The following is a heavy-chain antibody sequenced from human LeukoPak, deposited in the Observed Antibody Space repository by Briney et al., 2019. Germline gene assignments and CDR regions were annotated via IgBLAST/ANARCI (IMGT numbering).Heavy chain of an antibody. CDR1: GYTFTSYY. CDR3: AREGVTYHDFWSGYPNIPHYGMDV. CDR2: INPSGGST. D-gene: IGHD3-3*01. J-gene: IGHJ6*02. Sequence: EASVKVSCKASGYTFTSYYMHWVRQAPGQGLEWMGIINPSGGSTSYAQKFQGRVTMTRDTSTSTVYMELSSLRSEDTAVYYCAREGVTYHDFWSGYPNIPHYGMDVWGQGTTVTVSS. V-gene: IGHV1-46*01.